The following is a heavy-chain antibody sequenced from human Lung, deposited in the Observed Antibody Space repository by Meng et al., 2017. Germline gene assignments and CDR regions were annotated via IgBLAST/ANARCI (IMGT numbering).Heavy chain of an antibody. D-gene: IGHD6-19*01. V-gene: IGHV4-34*02. J-gene: IGHJ4*02. CDR2: IIDSGST. CDR1: GGSFSGYY. Sequence: VQPKPGGAGLLKTSEALPATCPADGGSFSGYYWSWIRQPPGKGLEWIGEIIDSGSTNYNPSLKSRVTISVDTSKNQFSLRVTSVTAADRAVYYCVRRTYSSGWYFDYWGQGTLVTVSS. CDR3: VRRTYSSGWYFDY.